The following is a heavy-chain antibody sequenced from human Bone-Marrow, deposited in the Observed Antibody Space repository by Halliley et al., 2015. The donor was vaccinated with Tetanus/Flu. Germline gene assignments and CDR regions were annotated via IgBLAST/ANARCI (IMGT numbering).Heavy chain of an antibody. Sequence: TLSLTCVISGDSVSSTTNWWTWVRQPPGKGPQWIGEILHTGSTNYDPSLKSRVTISIHKSENQFSLKLTSVTAADTAVYYCARGGGGMSYSHGLDVWGQGTTVTVSS. CDR3: ARGGGGMSYSHGLDV. CDR2: ILHTGST. CDR1: GDSVSSTTNW. D-gene: IGHD3-16*01. J-gene: IGHJ6*02. V-gene: IGHV4-4*02.